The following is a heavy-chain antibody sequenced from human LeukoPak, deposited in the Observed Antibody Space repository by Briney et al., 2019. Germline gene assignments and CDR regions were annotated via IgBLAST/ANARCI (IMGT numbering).Heavy chain of an antibody. Sequence: ASVKVSCKASGYTFTSYYMHWVRQAPGQGLEWMGIINPSGGSTSYAQKFQGRVTMTRDTSTSTAYMELSSLRSEDTAVYYCARAERVGNNYYYYMDVWGKGTTVTVSS. J-gene: IGHJ6*03. CDR2: INPSGGST. V-gene: IGHV1-46*01. CDR3: ARAERVGNNYYYYMDV. CDR1: GYTFTSYY. D-gene: IGHD7-27*01.